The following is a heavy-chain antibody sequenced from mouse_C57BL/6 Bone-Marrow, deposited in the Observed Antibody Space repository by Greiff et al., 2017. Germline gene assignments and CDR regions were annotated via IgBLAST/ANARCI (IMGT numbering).Heavy chain of an antibody. D-gene: IGHD1-1*01. CDR3: TGGITTGAMDY. CDR1: GYTFTDYE. CDR2: IDPETGGT. J-gene: IGHJ4*01. V-gene: IGHV1-15*01. Sequence: VKLQESGAELVRPGASVTLSCKASGYTFTDYEMHWVKQTPVHGLEWIGAIDPETGGTAYNQKFKGKAILTADKSSSTAYMELRSLTSEDSAVYYCTGGITTGAMDYWGQGTSVTVSS.